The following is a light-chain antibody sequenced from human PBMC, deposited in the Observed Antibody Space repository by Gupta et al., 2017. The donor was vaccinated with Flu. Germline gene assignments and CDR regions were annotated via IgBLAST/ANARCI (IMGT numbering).Light chain of an antibody. J-gene: IGKJ4*01. CDR1: PSISSY. CDR2: AAS. Sequence: SSLSASVGDRVTITCRASPSISSYLNWYQQKPGKAPKLLIYAASSLQSGVPSRFSGSGYGTDFTLTISSLKPEDFATYYCQQSYRTPPLTFGGGTKVEIK. CDR3: QQSYRTPPLT. V-gene: IGKV1-39*01.